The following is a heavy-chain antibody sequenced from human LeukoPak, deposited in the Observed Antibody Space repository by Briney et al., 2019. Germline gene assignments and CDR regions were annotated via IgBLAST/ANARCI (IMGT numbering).Heavy chain of an antibody. V-gene: IGHV4-39*07. D-gene: IGHD4-23*01. Sequence: SETLSLTCTVSGGSISSSSYYWGWIRQPPGKGLEWIGSIYYSGSTYYNPSLKSRVTISVDTSKNQFSLKLSSVTAADTAVYYCARAQGGGHPLYFDYWGQGTLVTVSS. J-gene: IGHJ4*02. CDR1: GGSISSSSYY. CDR2: IYYSGST. CDR3: ARAQGGGHPLYFDY.